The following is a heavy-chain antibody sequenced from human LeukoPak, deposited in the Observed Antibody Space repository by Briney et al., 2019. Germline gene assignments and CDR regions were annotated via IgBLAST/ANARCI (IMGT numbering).Heavy chain of an antibody. CDR1: GGTFTSYA. D-gene: IGHD6-13*01. CDR3: ARGPDRIATHFDY. V-gene: IGHV1-69*04. J-gene: IGHJ4*02. Sequence: AAVKVSCKASGGTFTSYAISWVRQAPGQGLEWMGRIIPILGIANYAQKFQGRVTITADKSTSTAYMELSSLRSEDTAVYYCARGPDRIATHFDYWGQGTLVTVSS. CDR2: IIPILGIA.